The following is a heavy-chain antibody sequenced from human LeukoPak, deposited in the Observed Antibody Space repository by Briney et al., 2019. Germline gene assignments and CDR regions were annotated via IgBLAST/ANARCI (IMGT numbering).Heavy chain of an antibody. J-gene: IGHJ4*02. CDR1: GFTFSNYW. CDR3: AKDLLGYCSSTSCYVGSSWDGFDY. V-gene: IGHV3-74*01. D-gene: IGHD2-2*01. Sequence: GGSLRLSCAASGFTFSNYWMDWIRQAPGKGLVWVSRIHPDGKNTAYADSVKGRFTISRDNSKNTLYLQMNSLRAEDTAVYYCAKDLLGYCSSTSCYVGSSWDGFDYWGQGTLVTVSS. CDR2: IHPDGKNT.